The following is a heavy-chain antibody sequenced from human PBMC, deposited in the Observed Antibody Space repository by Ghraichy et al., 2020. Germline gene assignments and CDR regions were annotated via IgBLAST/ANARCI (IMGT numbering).Heavy chain of an antibody. Sequence: GGSLRLSCAASGFTFSSYAMSWVRQAPGKGLEWVSAISGSGGSTYYADSVKGRFTISRDNSKNTLYLQMNSLRAEDTAVYYCAKVLVYYYYDSSGPLDYWGQGTLVTVSS. V-gene: IGHV3-23*01. D-gene: IGHD3-22*01. CDR1: GFTFSSYA. CDR2: ISGSGGST. CDR3: AKVLVYYYYDSSGPLDY. J-gene: IGHJ4*02.